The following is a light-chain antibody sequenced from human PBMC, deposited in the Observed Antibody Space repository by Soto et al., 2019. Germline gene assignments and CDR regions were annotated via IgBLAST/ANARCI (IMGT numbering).Light chain of an antibody. CDR1: QSISSY. Sequence: DIQMTQSPSSLSASVGDRVTITCRASQSISSYLNWYQQKPGKAPKLLISAASSLQSGVPSRFXGRGSRTDFPLTISSLQPEDFATYYCQLGYSTPVFTFGPGTQVDI. CDR3: QLGYSTPVFT. CDR2: AAS. J-gene: IGKJ3*01. V-gene: IGKV1-39*01.